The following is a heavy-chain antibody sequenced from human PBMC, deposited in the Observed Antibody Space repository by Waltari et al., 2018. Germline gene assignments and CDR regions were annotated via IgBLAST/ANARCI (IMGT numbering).Heavy chain of an antibody. J-gene: IGHJ6*04. Sequence: EVQLVESGGGLVQPGGSLRLSCAASEFTFSSCRMNWVRQAPGKGLEWVSYISSSSTTIYYADSVKGRFTISRDNAKNSLYLQMNSLRDEDTAVYYCARENYYGSGTYPMDVWGKGTTVTVSS. CDR3: ARENYYGSGTYPMDV. CDR2: ISSSSTTI. D-gene: IGHD3-10*01. CDR1: EFTFSSCR. V-gene: IGHV3-48*02.